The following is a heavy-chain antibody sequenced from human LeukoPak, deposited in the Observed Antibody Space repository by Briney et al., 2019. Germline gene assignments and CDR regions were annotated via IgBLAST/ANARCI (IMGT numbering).Heavy chain of an antibody. V-gene: IGHV3-23*01. CDR2: ISGSGGST. D-gene: IGHD1-26*01. J-gene: IGHJ4*02. CDR1: GFTFSSYA. Sequence: GGSLRLSCAASGFTFSSYAMSWVRQAPGKGLEWVSAISGSGGSTYYADSVKGRFTISRDNSKNTLYLQMNSLRAEDTAVYYCAKGSSGSYYAGPDYWGQGTLVTVSS. CDR3: AKGSSGSYYAGPDY.